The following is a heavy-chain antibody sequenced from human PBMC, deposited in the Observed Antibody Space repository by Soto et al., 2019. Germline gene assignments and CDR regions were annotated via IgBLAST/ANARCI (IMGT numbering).Heavy chain of an antibody. CDR1: GFPVSSNY. J-gene: IGHJ4*02. D-gene: IGHD5-12*01. CDR2: IYSGGST. Sequence: GGSLRLSCAASGFPVSSNYMSWVRQAPGKGLEWVSVIYSGGSTYYADSVKGRFTSSRDNAKNTLYLQMNSLRAEDTAVYYCARDTMATDPFDYWGQGTLVTVSS. V-gene: IGHV3-66*01. CDR3: ARDTMATDPFDY.